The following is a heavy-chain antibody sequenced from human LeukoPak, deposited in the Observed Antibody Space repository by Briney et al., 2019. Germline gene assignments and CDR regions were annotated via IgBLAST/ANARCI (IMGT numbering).Heavy chain of an antibody. CDR2: FYYNGNT. J-gene: IGHJ4*02. Sequence: SETLSLTCSVSGGSVSSSSYYWGWIRQPPGKGLEWIGSFYYNGNTYYNPSLKSRVTISVDTSKNQFSLNLSSVTAADTAVYYCARESSSSSSGYWGQGTLVTVSS. CDR3: ARESSSSSSGY. CDR1: GGSVSSSSYY. V-gene: IGHV4-39*02. D-gene: IGHD6-6*01.